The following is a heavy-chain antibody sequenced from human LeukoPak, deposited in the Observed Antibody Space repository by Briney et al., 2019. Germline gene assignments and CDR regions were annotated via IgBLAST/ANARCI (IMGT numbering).Heavy chain of an antibody. V-gene: IGHV4-4*02. Sequence: PSGTLSLTCAVSGGSISSSYWWTWVRQPPGKGLEWIGEIYHSGNTNYNPSLKSRVTISVDTSKNQFSLKLSSVTAADTAVYYCARSRDYARYLSRYFDYWGQGTLVTVSS. J-gene: IGHJ4*02. D-gene: IGHD4-17*01. CDR1: GGSISSSYW. CDR2: IYHSGNT. CDR3: ARSRDYARYLSRYFDY.